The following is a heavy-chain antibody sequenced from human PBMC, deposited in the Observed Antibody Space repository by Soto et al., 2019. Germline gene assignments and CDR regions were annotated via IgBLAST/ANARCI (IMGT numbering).Heavy chain of an antibody. CDR2: INNDGSST. V-gene: IGHV3-74*01. CDR1: GFSFSSYW. CDR3: ARDARYYYMDV. Sequence: EVQLVESGGGLVQPGGSLRLSCSASGFSFSSYWMHWVRQAPKKGLVWVSHINNDGSSTIYADSVRGRFTISRDNAKNTLYLELNGLRAQYTAVYSCARDARYYYMDVWGKGTTVPVSS. J-gene: IGHJ6*03.